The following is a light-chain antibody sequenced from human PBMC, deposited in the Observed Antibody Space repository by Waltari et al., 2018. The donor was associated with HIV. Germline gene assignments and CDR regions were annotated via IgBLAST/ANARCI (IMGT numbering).Light chain of an antibody. Sequence: QSVLTQPPSASGTPGQRVTISCSGSSSNIGSNTVNWYQQLPGTAPKLLIYSNNQRPSGVPDRCSGSKSGTSASLAISGLQSEDEADYYWAAWDDSLNGLYVFGTGTKVTVL. J-gene: IGLJ1*01. V-gene: IGLV1-44*01. CDR3: AAWDDSLNGLYV. CDR1: SSNIGSNT. CDR2: SNN.